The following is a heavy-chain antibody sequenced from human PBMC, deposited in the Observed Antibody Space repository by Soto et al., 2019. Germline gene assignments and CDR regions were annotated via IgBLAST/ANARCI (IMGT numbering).Heavy chain of an antibody. J-gene: IGHJ4*02. CDR1: GDSVSSVSYY. V-gene: IGHV4-61*01. CDR3: ARVIVGTSTYYDK. D-gene: IGHD1-26*01. Sequence: SETLTLTCTVSGDSVSSVSYYWNWIRQPPGKGLEWIGYIYYSGITKYNPSLKSRVTISVDTSKNQFSLKLSSVNAADTAVYWGARVIVGTSTYYDKWGQGTRDTLSS. CDR2: IYYSGIT.